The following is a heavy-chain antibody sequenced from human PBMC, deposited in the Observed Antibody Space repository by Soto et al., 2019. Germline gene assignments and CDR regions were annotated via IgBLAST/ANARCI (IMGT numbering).Heavy chain of an antibody. D-gene: IGHD1-26*01. CDR1: GGTFSSYA. V-gene: IGHV1-69*06. CDR3: TRGWETVGTTTPFAY. J-gene: IGHJ4*02. CDR2: IIPIFGTA. Sequence: QVQLVQSGAEVKKPGSSVKVSCKASGGTFSSYAISWVRQAPGQGLEWMGGIIPIFGTANYAQKFQGRVAITADKSTRTAYMELNSLRSKDTALYYCTRGWETVGTTTPFAYWGQGTLVTISS.